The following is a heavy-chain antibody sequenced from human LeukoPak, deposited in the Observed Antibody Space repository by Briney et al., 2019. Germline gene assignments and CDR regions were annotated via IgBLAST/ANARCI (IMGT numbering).Heavy chain of an antibody. D-gene: IGHD2-21*02. CDR2: IYHSGST. V-gene: IGHV4-38-2*02. J-gene: IGHJ4*02. CDR3: ARDCGGDCYLGPFVY. CDR1: GYSISSGYY. Sequence: SETLSLTCTVSGYSISSGYYWGWIRQPPGKGLEWIGSIYHSGSTYYNPSLKSRLTISVDTSKNQFSLKLSSVTAADAAVYYCARDCGGDCYLGPFVYWGQGTLVTVSS.